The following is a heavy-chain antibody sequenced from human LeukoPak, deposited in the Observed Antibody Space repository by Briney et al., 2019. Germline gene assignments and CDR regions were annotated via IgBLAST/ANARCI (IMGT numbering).Heavy chain of an antibody. CDR3: AKKKRELRGFDY. CDR2: IGGSGGST. CDR1: GFTFSSYA. J-gene: IGHJ4*02. Sequence: PGGSLRLSCAASGFTFSSYAMSWVRQAPGKGLEWVSVIGGSGGSTYYADSVKGRFTISRDNSKNTLYLQMSSPRAEDTAVYYCAKKKRELRGFDYWGQGTLVTVSS. V-gene: IGHV3-23*01. D-gene: IGHD1-7*01.